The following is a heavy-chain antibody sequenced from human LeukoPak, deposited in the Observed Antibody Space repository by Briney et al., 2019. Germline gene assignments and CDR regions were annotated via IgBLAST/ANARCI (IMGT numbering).Heavy chain of an antibody. CDR3: ARDPRIAAAGTFWFDP. CDR1: GGSVSSGSYY. V-gene: IGHV4-61*01. J-gene: IGHJ5*02. CDR2: IYYSGST. D-gene: IGHD6-13*01. Sequence: SETLSLTCTVSGGSVSSGSYYWSWIRQPPGKGLEWIGYIYYSGSTNYNPSLKSRVTISVDASKNQFSLKLSSVTAADTAVYYCARDPRIAAAGTFWFDPWGQGTLVTVSS.